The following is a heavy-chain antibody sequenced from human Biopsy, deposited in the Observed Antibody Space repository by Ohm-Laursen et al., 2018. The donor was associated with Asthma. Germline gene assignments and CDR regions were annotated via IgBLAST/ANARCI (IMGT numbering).Heavy chain of an antibody. J-gene: IGHJ4*02. Sequence: SEKASCKSLGGTFNTYVIGWVRQAPGQGIEWKGGINTGFGNTTYPQKFQDRVTINADDSTSTFYMELSSLRSEDTAVYYCARKAGSCISRTCYSLDFWGQGTLVTVSS. CDR3: ARKAGSCISRTCYSLDF. CDR2: INTGFGNT. D-gene: IGHD2-2*01. V-gene: IGHV1-69*13. CDR1: GGTFNTYV.